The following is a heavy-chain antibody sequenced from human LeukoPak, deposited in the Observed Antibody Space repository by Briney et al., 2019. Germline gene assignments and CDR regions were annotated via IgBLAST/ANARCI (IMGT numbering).Heavy chain of an antibody. D-gene: IGHD2-15*01. J-gene: IGHJ3*02. CDR3: ARGHRSRGCSGGSCYGAFDI. CDR2: IDGRGTSA. Sequence: PGGSLRLSCAASGFTFNNYAMTWVRQAPGKGLQWVSAIDGRGTSAYYADSVKGRFTISRDNSKNTLYLQMNSLRAEDTAVYYCARGHRSRGCSGGSCYGAFDIWGQGTMVTVSS. CDR1: GFTFNNYA. V-gene: IGHV3-23*01.